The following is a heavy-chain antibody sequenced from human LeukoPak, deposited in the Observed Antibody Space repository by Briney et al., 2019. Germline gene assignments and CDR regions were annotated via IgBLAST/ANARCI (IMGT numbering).Heavy chain of an antibody. J-gene: IGHJ4*02. D-gene: IGHD6-13*01. Sequence: PGRSLRLSCAASGFTFDDYAMHWVRQAPGKGLEWVSGISWNSGSIGYADSVKGRFTTSRDNAKNSLCLQMNSLRAEDMALYCCAKVGRQRGGVAAESGFDYWGQGTLVTVSS. V-gene: IGHV3-9*03. CDR1: GFTFDDYA. CDR2: ISWNSGSI. CDR3: AKVGRQRGGVAAESGFDY.